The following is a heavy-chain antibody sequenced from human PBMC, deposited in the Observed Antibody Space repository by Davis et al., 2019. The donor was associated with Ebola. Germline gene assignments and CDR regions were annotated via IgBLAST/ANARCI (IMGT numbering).Heavy chain of an antibody. CDR2: IYYSGST. Sequence: MPGGSLRLSCTVSGGSISSYYWSWIRQPPGKGLEWIGYIYYSGSTNYNPSLKSRVTISVDTSKNQFSLKLSSVTAADTAVYYCARGIAAAGTEFDYWGQGTLVTVSA. D-gene: IGHD6-13*01. CDR1: GGSISSYY. J-gene: IGHJ4*02. CDR3: ARGIAAAGTEFDY. V-gene: IGHV4-59*08.